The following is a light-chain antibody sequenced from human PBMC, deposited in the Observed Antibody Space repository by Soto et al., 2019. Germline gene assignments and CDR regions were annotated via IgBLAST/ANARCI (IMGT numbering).Light chain of an antibody. Sequence: QSALTQPASVSGSPGQAITISCTGTSSDVGGYNYVSWYQQHPGKAPKLMIYDVSHRPSGVSNRFSGSKSGNTAYLTISGLQAEDEADYYCSSYTSSSPFVFGPGTKVTVL. CDR2: DVS. V-gene: IGLV2-14*01. J-gene: IGLJ1*01. CDR3: SSYTSSSPFV. CDR1: SSDVGGYNY.